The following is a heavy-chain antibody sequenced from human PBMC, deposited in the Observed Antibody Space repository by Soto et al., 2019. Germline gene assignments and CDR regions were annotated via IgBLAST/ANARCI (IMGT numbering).Heavy chain of an antibody. CDR2: ISAYNGNT. Sequence: QVQLVQSGAEVKKPGASVKVSCKASGYTFTSYGISWVRQAPGQGLEWMGWISAYNGNTNYAQKLQDRVPMTTDTSTSTAYMELRSLRSDDAAVYYCARDGYVLRFLEWPNERNFYYMDVWGKGTTVTVSS. D-gene: IGHD3-3*01. V-gene: IGHV1-18*01. J-gene: IGHJ6*03. CDR1: GYTFTSYG. CDR3: ARDGYVLRFLEWPNERNFYYMDV.